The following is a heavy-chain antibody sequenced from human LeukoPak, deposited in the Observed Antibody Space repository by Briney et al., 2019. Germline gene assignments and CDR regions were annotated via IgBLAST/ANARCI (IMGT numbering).Heavy chain of an antibody. Sequence: SETLSLTCAVYGGSFSGYYWSWIRQPPGKGLEWVGEINHSGSTNYNPSPKRRVTISVDTSKNQFSLKLSSVTAADAAVYYCARALYGSGSYYKRGWLDPWGQGTLVTVSS. V-gene: IGHV4-34*01. CDR1: GGSFSGYY. D-gene: IGHD3-10*01. J-gene: IGHJ5*02. CDR3: ARALYGSGSYYKRGWLDP. CDR2: INHSGST.